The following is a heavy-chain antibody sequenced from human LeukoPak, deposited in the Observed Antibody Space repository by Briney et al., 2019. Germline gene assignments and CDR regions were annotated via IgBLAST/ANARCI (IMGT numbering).Heavy chain of an antibody. V-gene: IGHV3-30*18. CDR2: ISYDGSNK. J-gene: IGHJ3*02. CDR1: GFTFSSYA. Sequence: GGSLRLSCAASGFTFSSYAMSWVRQAPGKGLEWVAVISYDGSNKYYADSVKGRFTISRDNSKNTLYLQMNSLRAEDTAVYYCAKDLHSSSWYNDAFDIWGQGTMVTVSS. CDR3: AKDLHSSSWYNDAFDI. D-gene: IGHD6-13*01.